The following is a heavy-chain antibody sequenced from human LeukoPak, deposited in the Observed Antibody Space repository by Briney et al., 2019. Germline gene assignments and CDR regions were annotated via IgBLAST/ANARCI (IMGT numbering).Heavy chain of an antibody. D-gene: IGHD3-10*01. Sequence: ASVKVSCKASGGTFSSYAISWVRQAPGQGLEWMGGIIPIFGTANYAQKFQGRVTITADKSTSTAYMELSSLRSEDTAVYYCAKDFRAKYGSGAYGWFDPWGQGTLVTVSS. CDR2: IIPIFGTA. CDR1: GGTFSSYA. CDR3: AKDFRAKYGSGAYGWFDP. V-gene: IGHV1-69*06. J-gene: IGHJ5*02.